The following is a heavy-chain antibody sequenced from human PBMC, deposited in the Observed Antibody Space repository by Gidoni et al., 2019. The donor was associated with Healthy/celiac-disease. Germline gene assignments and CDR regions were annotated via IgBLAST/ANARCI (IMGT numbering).Heavy chain of an antibody. CDR2: ISAYNGNT. J-gene: IGHJ4*02. CDR3: ARFKDDDSSGHTYYFDY. V-gene: IGHV1-18*01. Sequence: QVQLVQSGAEVKKPGASGKVSCKASGYTFTSYGISWVRQAPGQGLEWMGWISAYNGNTNYAQKLQGRVTMTTDTSTSTAYMELRSLRSDDTAVYYCARFKDDDSSGHTYYFDYWGQGTLVTVSS. D-gene: IGHD3-22*01. CDR1: GYTFTSYG.